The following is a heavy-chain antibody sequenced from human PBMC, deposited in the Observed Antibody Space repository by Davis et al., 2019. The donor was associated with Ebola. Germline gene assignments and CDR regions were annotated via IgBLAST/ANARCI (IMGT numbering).Heavy chain of an antibody. CDR1: GGTFSSYA. D-gene: IGHD4-11*01. CDR3: ARDLVVGNYSPFDP. CDR2: IIPIFGTA. V-gene: IGHV1-69*13. Sequence: SVKVSCKASGGTFSSYAISWVRQAPGQGLEWVGGIIPIFGTANYAQKFQGRVTITADESTSTAYMELSSLRSEDTAVYYCARDLVVGNYSPFDPWGQGTLVTVSS. J-gene: IGHJ5*02.